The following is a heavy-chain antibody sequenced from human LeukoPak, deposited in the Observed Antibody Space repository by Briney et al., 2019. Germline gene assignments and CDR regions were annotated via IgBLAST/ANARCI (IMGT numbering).Heavy chain of an antibody. J-gene: IGHJ5*02. CDR3: ARISYDSSGYGWFDP. CDR2: INANTGNP. V-gene: IGHV7-4-1*02. Sequence: VASVKVSCKASGYTFTSYAMNWVRQAPGQGLEWMGWINANTGNPTYALAFTGRFVFSLGTSVSTAYLQISSLKAEDTAVYYCARISYDSSGYGWFDPWGQGTLVTVSS. D-gene: IGHD3-22*01. CDR1: GYTFTSYA.